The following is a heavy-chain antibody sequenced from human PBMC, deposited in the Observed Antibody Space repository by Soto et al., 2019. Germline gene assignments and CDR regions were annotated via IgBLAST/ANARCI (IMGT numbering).Heavy chain of an antibody. D-gene: IGHD3-22*01. Sequence: EASVKVSCKASGYTFTSYAMHWVRQAPGQRLEWMGWINADNGNTKYSQKFQGRVTMTTDTSTSTAYMELRSLRSDDTAVYYCTLDYYDSSGYYYWGQGTLVTVSS. CDR2: INADNGNT. CDR1: GYTFTSYA. CDR3: TLDYYDSSGYYY. V-gene: IGHV1-3*01. J-gene: IGHJ4*02.